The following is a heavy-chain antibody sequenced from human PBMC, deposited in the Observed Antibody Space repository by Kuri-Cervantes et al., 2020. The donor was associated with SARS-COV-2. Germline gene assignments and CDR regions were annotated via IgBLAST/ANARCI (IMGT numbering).Heavy chain of an antibody. J-gene: IGHJ3*02. CDR3: ARVRALCGGDCYSANDAFDI. CDR1: GFTVKNFG. Sequence: GGSLRLSCVASGFTVKNFGMHWVRQAPGKGLEWVAVISYDGSNKYYADSVKGRFTISRDNSKNTLYLQMNSLRAEDTAAYYCARVRALCGGDCYSANDAFDIWGQGTMVTVSS. D-gene: IGHD2-21*02. CDR2: ISYDGSNK. V-gene: IGHV3-30*03.